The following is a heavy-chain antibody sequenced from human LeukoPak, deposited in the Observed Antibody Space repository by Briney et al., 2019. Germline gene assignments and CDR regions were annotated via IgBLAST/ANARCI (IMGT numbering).Heavy chain of an antibody. V-gene: IGHV3-74*01. J-gene: IGHJ4*02. CDR3: ARDREAAAGAYYFDY. CDR2: INSDGSST. CDR1: GFTFSSYW. D-gene: IGHD6-13*01. Sequence: GGSLRLSCAASGFTFSSYWMHWVRQAPGKGLVWVSRINSDGSSTSYADSVKGRFTISRDNAKNSLYLQMNSLRAEDTALYYCARDREAAAGAYYFDYWGQGTLVTVSS.